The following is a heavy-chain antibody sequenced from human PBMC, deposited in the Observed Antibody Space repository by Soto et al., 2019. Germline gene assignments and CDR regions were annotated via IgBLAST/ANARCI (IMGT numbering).Heavy chain of an antibody. D-gene: IGHD3-22*01. V-gene: IGHV3-33*01. CDR3: ARDNDRNDYYP. Sequence: QVQLVESGGGVVQPGRSLRLSCAASGFTFSNYAMHWVRQTPGKGLEWVAIIYYDGGNKYYAESVKDRFTISRDNSKNTVYLQMNSLRADDTAVYYCARDNDRNDYYPWGQGTVVTVSP. CDR2: IYYDGGNK. J-gene: IGHJ5*02. CDR1: GFTFSNYA.